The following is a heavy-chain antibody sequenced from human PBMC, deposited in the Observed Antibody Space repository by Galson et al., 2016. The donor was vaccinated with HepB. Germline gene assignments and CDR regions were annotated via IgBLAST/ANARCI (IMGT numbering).Heavy chain of an antibody. J-gene: IGHJ4*02. D-gene: IGHD4-11*01. V-gene: IGHV3-7*01. CDR3: ARYFSNYVSY. CDR2: IKGDGSGK. CDR1: GLTFSRYW. Sequence: SLRLSCATSGLTFSRYWMSWVRQAPGKGLEWVANIKGDGSGKYYVASVKGRFTISRDNAKNSMYLQMNSLRAEDTAVYYCARYFSNYVSYWGQGTLVTVSS.